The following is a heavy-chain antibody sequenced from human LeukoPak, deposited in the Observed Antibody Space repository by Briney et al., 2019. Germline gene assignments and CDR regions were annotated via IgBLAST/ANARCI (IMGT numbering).Heavy chain of an antibody. CDR3: AKGGETIAAAVDY. D-gene: IGHD6-13*01. Sequence: GRSLRLSCAASGFTFDDYAMHWVRQAPGKGLEWVSGISWNSGSIGYADSVKGRFTISRDNAKNSLYLQMNSLRAEDMALYYCAKGGETIAAAVDYWGQGTLVTVSS. J-gene: IGHJ4*02. CDR2: ISWNSGSI. V-gene: IGHV3-9*03. CDR1: GFTFDDYA.